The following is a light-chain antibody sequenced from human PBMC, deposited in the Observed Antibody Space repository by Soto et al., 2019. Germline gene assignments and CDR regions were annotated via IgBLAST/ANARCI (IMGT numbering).Light chain of an antibody. CDR3: QQYSSTLLT. Sequence: EIVLTQSPGTLSLSPGERTTLSCRASQSISSSYLAWYQQKPGPAPRLLVYGASSRATGIPDRFSGSGSGTDFTLTISRLEPEDFALYYCQQYSSTLLTLGRGTKVEIK. J-gene: IGKJ4*02. V-gene: IGKV3-20*01. CDR2: GAS. CDR1: QSISSSY.